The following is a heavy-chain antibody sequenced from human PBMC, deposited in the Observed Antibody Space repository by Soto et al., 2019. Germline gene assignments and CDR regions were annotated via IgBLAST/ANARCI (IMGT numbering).Heavy chain of an antibody. V-gene: IGHV4-34*01. CDR2: INHSGST. CDR1: GGSFSGYY. CDR3: ARVRRFLEWLLSPETHKYYYYGMDV. Sequence: SETLSLTCAVYGGSFSGYYWSWIRQPPGKGLEWIGEINHSGSTNYNPSLKSRVTISVDTSKNQFSLKLSSVTAADTAVYYCARVRRFLEWLLSPETHKYYYYGMDVWGQGTTVTVSS. J-gene: IGHJ6*02. D-gene: IGHD3-3*01.